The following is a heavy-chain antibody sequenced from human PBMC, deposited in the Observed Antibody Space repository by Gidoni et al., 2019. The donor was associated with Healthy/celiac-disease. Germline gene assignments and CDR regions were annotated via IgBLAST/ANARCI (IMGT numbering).Heavy chain of an antibody. CDR1: GVTFSSDS. V-gene: IGHV3-21*01. CDR2: ISSSSSYI. CDR3: ARSLGYCSGGSCYYYFDY. J-gene: IGHJ4*02. D-gene: IGHD2-15*01. Sequence: EVQLVESGGGLVKPGGSLRLSCAASGVTFSSDSRTWGRQAPGKGLEWGSSISSSSSYIYSADSVKGRFTISRDNAKNSLYLLMNSLRAEYTAVYYCARSLGYCSGGSCYYYFDYWGQGTLVTVSS.